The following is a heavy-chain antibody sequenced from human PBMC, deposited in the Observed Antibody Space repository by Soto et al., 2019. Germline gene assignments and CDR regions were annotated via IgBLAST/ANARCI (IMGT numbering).Heavy chain of an antibody. CDR2: ISGSGGST. D-gene: IGHD3-9*01. J-gene: IGHJ6*02. V-gene: IGHV3-23*01. CDR1: GFTFSSYA. Sequence: EVQLLESGGGLVQPGGSLRLSCAASGFTFSSYAMSWVRQAPGKGLEWVSAISGSGGSTYYADSVKGRFTISRDNSKNTLYLQMNSLRADDTAVYYCARNVWGITIFEGMDVWGQGTTVTVSS. CDR3: ARNVWGITIFEGMDV.